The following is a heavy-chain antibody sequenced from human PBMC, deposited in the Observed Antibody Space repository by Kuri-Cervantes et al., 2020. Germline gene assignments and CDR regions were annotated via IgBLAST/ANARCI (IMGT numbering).Heavy chain of an antibody. Sequence: GESLKISCAASGFTFSNYGMHWVRQAPGKGLEWVAIISSDGSNKYYADSVKGRFTISKDTSKNMLFLQMNSLRAEDTAVYYCAKASSSGPGWFDAWGQGTLVTVSS. CDR1: GFTFSNYG. CDR3: AKASSSGPGWFDA. J-gene: IGHJ5*02. CDR2: ISSDGSNK. V-gene: IGHV3-30*18. D-gene: IGHD6-25*01.